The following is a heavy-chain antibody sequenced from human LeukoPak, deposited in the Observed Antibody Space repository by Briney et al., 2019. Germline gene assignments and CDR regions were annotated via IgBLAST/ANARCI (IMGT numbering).Heavy chain of an antibody. CDR3: ARVGIAARGLDY. D-gene: IGHD6-6*01. CDR1: GYTFTSYD. J-gene: IGHJ4*02. Sequence: ASVKVSCKASGYTFTSYDINWVRQAPGQGLEWMGWINPNSGGTNYAQKFQGRVTMTRDTSISTAYMELSRLRSDDTAVYYCARVGIAARGLDYWGQGTLVTVSS. CDR2: INPNSGGT. V-gene: IGHV1-2*02.